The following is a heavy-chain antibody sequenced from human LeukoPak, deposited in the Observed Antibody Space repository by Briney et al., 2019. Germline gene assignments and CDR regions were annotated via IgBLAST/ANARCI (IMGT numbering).Heavy chain of an antibody. D-gene: IGHD2-15*01. Sequence: SETLSLTCTVSGGSISSGDYYWSWIRQPPGKGLEWIGYIYYSGSTYYNPSLKSRVTISVDTSKNQFSLKLSSVTAADTAVYYCARGSPAKPSGGSCYDYWGQGTLVTVSS. CDR3: ARGSPAKPSGGSCYDY. CDR2: IYYSGST. CDR1: GGSISSGDYY. J-gene: IGHJ4*02. V-gene: IGHV4-30-4*01.